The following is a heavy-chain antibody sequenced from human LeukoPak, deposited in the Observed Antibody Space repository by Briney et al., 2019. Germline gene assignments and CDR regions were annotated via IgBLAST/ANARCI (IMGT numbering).Heavy chain of an antibody. CDR1: GYTFTSYG. CDR2: INTNTGNP. Sequence: WASVKVSCKASGYTFTSYGISWVRQAPGQGLEWMGWINTNTGNPTYAQGFTGRFVFSLDTSVSTAYLQISSLKAEDTAVYYCARALGYCSSSTCFASDAWGQGTLVTVSS. J-gene: IGHJ5*02. D-gene: IGHD2-2*01. CDR3: ARALGYCSSSTCFASDA. V-gene: IGHV7-4-1*02.